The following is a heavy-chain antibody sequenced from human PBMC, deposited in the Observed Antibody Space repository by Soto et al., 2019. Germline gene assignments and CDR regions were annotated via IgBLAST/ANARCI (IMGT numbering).Heavy chain of an antibody. V-gene: IGHV3-11*04. J-gene: IGHJ4*02. CDR3: AGDPRYDILTGYPTSLDY. CDR1: GFTLSDYY. D-gene: IGHD3-9*01. CDR2: ISSSGRTI. Sequence: GGSLRLSCAASGFTLSDYYMSWIRQAPGKGLEWISCISSSGRTIYYADSAKGRFTISRDNAKNTLYLQMNSLRAEDTAVYYCAGDPRYDILTGYPTSLDYWGQGTLVTVSS.